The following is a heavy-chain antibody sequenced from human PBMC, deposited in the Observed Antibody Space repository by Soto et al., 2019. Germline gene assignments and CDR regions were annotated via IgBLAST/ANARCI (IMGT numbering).Heavy chain of an antibody. CDR3: VRRLTTTVTAMGY. D-gene: IGHD4-17*01. Sequence: QVQLEESGGGVVQPGRSLRLSCKGSGFTFSSYAIQWVRQAPGKGLEWVAAISDDGTNKHTADSVKGRFTISRDNSRNTVYLQVNSLRFEDTAVYYCVRRLTTTVTAMGYWGQGTPVTVSS. CDR1: GFTFSSYA. CDR2: ISDDGTNK. J-gene: IGHJ4*02. V-gene: IGHV3-30-3*01.